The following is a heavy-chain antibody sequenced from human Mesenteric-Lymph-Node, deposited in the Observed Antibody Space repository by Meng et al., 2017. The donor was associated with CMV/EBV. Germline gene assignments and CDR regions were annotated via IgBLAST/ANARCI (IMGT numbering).Heavy chain of an antibody. J-gene: IGHJ4*02. CDR2: IGGSGGST. CDR3: AISAVTARYYFDY. CDR1: GFTFSSYA. D-gene: IGHD2-21*02. V-gene: IGHV3-23*01. Sequence: ASGFTFSSYAMRWVRQAPGKGLEWVSAIGGSGGSTYYADSVKGRFTISRDNSKNTLYLQMNSLRAEDTAVYYCAISAVTARYYFDYWGQGTLVTVSS.